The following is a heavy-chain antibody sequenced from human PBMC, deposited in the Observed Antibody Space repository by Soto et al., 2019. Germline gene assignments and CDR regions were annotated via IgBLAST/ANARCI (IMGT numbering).Heavy chain of an antibody. CDR2: IKSKTDGGTT. CDR3: TKDTTLRYFDWLLSPYYFDY. J-gene: IGHJ4*02. V-gene: IGHV3-15*07. D-gene: IGHD3-9*01. CDR1: GFTFSNAW. Sequence: EVQLVESGGGLVKPGGSLRLSCAASGFTFSNAWMNWVRQAPGKGLEWVGRIKSKTDGGTTDYAAPVKGRFTISRDDSKKTLNLQMNSLKTEDTAVYYCTKDTTLRYFDWLLSPYYFDYWGQGTLVTVSS.